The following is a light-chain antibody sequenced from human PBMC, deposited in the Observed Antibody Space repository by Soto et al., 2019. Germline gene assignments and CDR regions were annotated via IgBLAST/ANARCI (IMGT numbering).Light chain of an antibody. V-gene: IGLV2-14*01. Sequence: QSALTQPASVTGSPGQSITISCTGTSSDIGRYDYVSWFQQHPGRAPRLLIYEVINRPSGGSTRFSGSKSGNTASLTISGLQTEDEADFYCCSFTSSKTWVFGGGTKLTVL. CDR3: CSFTSSKTWV. CDR1: SSDIGRYDY. CDR2: EVI. J-gene: IGLJ3*02.